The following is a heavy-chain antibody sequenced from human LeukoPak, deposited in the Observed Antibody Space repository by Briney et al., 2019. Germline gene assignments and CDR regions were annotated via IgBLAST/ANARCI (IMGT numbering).Heavy chain of an antibody. V-gene: IGHV1-18*01. CDR1: GYTFTNYG. Sequence: ASVKVSCKASGYTFTNYGITWVRQAPGQGLEWMGWVSAYNGDTDYAQSLQGRVTMTTDTSTSTAYMELWSLRSDDTAVYYCARDHHLAVAANNWFDHWGQGTLVTVSS. J-gene: IGHJ5*02. CDR2: VSAYNGDT. D-gene: IGHD6-19*01. CDR3: ARDHHLAVAANNWFDH.